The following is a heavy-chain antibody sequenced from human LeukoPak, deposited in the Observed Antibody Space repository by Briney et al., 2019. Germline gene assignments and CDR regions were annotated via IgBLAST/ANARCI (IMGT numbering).Heavy chain of an antibody. Sequence: GGSLRLSCAASGFTFSSYWMHWVRQAPGKGLVWVSRINSDGSSTSYADSVKGRFTISRDNAKNTLYLQMNSLRAEDTAVYYCARVSSGWYYLDYWGQGTLVTVSS. CDR3: ARVSSGWYYLDY. J-gene: IGHJ4*02. CDR1: GFTFSSYW. CDR2: INSDGSST. D-gene: IGHD6-19*01. V-gene: IGHV3-74*01.